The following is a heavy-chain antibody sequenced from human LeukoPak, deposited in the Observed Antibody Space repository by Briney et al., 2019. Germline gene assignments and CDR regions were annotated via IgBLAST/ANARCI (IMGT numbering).Heavy chain of an antibody. D-gene: IGHD6-6*01. CDR2: INPNSGGT. J-gene: IGHJ6*02. CDR1: GYTFTCYY. CDR3: ARSPTPKAYSSSFGFYGYYYYGMDV. V-gene: IGHV1-2*02. Sequence: ASVTVSCKASGYTFTCYYMHWVRQAAGRGLEGMGWINPNSGGTNYAQKFQGRVTMTRDTSISTAYVELSRLRSDDTAVYYCARSPTPKAYSSSFGFYGYYYYGMDVWGQGTTVTVSS.